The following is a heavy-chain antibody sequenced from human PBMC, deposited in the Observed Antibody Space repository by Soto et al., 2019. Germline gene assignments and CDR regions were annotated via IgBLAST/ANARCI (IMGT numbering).Heavy chain of an antibody. J-gene: IGHJ4*02. V-gene: IGHV4-59*01. CDR2: IYNSGST. D-gene: IGHD3-10*01. CDR3: ARAPYGSGTKPYYFDY. Sequence: QVPLQESGPGLVKPSETLSLTCTVSGGSISSYYWSWIRQPPGKGLEWIGFIYNSGSTNYNPSLKSRVTISMDTARNQFSLILSSVTAADTAVYYCARAPYGSGTKPYYFDYWGQGTLVTVSS. CDR1: GGSISSYY.